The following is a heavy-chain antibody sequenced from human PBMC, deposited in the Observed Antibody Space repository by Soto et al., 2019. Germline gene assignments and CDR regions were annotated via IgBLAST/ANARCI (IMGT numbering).Heavy chain of an antibody. CDR3: ARGIRNYYGADV. Sequence: GGSLILSCVSAGFTFTAYLMHLVRPAPGQGLVWVSRIKFDGITASYADSVNGRFTISRDNAKNTVYLQMDSLRAEDTGMYYCARGIRNYYGADVWGQGTTVTVSS. CDR1: GFTFTAYL. D-gene: IGHD2-21*01. J-gene: IGHJ6*02. CDR2: IKFDGITA. V-gene: IGHV3-74*01.